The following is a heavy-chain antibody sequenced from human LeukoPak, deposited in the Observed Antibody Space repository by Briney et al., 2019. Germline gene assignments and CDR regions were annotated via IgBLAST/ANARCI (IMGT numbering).Heavy chain of an antibody. CDR2: INPNSGGT. CDR3: ARDGFGELYSFDY. Sequence: ASVKVSCKASGYTFTGYYMHWVRQAPGQGLEWMGWINPNSGGTNYAQKFQGWVTMTRDTSISTAYMELSRLRSDDTAVYYCARDGFGELYSFDYWGQGTLVTVSP. V-gene: IGHV1-2*04. J-gene: IGHJ4*02. CDR1: GYTFTGYY. D-gene: IGHD3-10*01.